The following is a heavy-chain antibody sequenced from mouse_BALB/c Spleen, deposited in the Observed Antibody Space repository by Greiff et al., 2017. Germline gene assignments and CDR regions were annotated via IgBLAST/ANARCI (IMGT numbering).Heavy chain of an antibody. V-gene: IGHV5-9-3*01. CDR1: GFTFSSYA. D-gene: IGHD2-4*01. CDR2: ISSGGSYT. CDR3: ASLSTMITTGFAY. Sequence: EVQRVESGGGLVKPGGSLKLSCAASGFTFSSYAMSWVRQTPEKRLEWVATISSGGSYTYYPDSVKGRFTISRDNAKNTLYLQMSSLRSEDTAMYYCASLSTMITTGFAYWGQGTLVTVSA. J-gene: IGHJ3*01.